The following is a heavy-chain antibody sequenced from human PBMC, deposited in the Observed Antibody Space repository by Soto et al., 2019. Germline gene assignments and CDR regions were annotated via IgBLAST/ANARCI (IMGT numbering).Heavy chain of an antibody. CDR3: ARVGAYCGGDCSYYYYYYMDV. J-gene: IGHJ6*03. V-gene: IGHV3-7*01. Sequence: HLGGSLRLSCAASGFTFSSYWMSWVRQAPGKGLEWVANIKQDGSEKYYVDSVKGRFTISRDNAKNSLYLQMNSLRAEDTAVYYCARVGAYCGGDCSYYYYYYMDVWGKGTTVTVSS. D-gene: IGHD2-21*01. CDR1: GFTFSSYW. CDR2: IKQDGSEK.